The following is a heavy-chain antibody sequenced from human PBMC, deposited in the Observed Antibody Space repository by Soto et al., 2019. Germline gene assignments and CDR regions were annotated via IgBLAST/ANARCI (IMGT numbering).Heavy chain of an antibody. CDR3: ARLHGYCISSSCHGHYAMDV. J-gene: IGHJ6*02. D-gene: IGHD2-2*01. CDR1: GGSISSGGYS. Sequence: SETLSLTCAVSGGSISSGGYSWSWIRQPPGKGLEWIGYIYHSGSTYYNPSLNSRVTVSVDTSKNQFSLKVTSVTAADTAVYYCARLHGYCISSSCHGHYAMDVWGQGTTVTVSS. CDR2: IYHSGST. V-gene: IGHV4-30-2*03.